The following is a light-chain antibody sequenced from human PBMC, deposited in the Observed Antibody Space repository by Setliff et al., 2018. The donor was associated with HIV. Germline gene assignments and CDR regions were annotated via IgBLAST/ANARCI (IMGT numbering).Light chain of an antibody. CDR1: SSDVGAYNY. J-gene: IGLJ1*01. CDR2: EVR. CDR3: SSYAVTNTLP. V-gene: IGLV2-14*01. Sequence: SVLTQPASVSGSSGQSITISCTGTSSDVGAYNYVSWYQQQPGKVPKFMIYEVRNRPSGVSNRFSGSKSGNTASLTISGLQAEDEADYYCSSYAVTNTLPFGTGTKV.